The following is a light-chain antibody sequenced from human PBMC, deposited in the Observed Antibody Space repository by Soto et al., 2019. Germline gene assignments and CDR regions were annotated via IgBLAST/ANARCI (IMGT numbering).Light chain of an antibody. Sequence: EIVMTQSPATLSLSPGERATLSGMASQTIDNTLAWYQRKPGQAPRLLIYDASTRATGVPARFSGSGSGTDFTLTISSLQSEDFAVYYCQHYNYWPYTFGQGTKVDNK. J-gene: IGKJ2*01. CDR1: QTIDNT. V-gene: IGKV3-15*01. CDR3: QHYNYWPYT. CDR2: DAS.